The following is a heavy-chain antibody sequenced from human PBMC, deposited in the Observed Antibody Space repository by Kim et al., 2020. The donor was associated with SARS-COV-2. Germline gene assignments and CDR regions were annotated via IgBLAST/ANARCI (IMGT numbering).Heavy chain of an antibody. D-gene: IGHD2-8*01. CDR1: GFTVSTNY. J-gene: IGHJ4*02. V-gene: IGHV3-66*01. CDR2: TYSAGDT. Sequence: GGSLRLYCLVSGFTVSTNYMSWVRQAPGKGLEWVSMTYSAGDTYYADSVKGRFTVSRDTSKNTVYLQMNNLRAEDTAVYYCAMETFDYWGQGTLVTVSS. CDR3: AMETFDY.